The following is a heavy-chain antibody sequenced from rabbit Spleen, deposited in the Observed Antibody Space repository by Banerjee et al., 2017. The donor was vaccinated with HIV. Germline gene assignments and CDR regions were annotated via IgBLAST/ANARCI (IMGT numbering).Heavy chain of an antibody. J-gene: IGHJ6*01. CDR3: ARDSGTSFSTYGMDL. V-gene: IGHV1S40*01. CDR1: GFSFTSGYD. D-gene: IGHD8-1*01. Sequence: QSLEESGGGLVKPGASLTLTCKASGFSFTSGYDMCWVRQAPGKGLEWVACAYAGSSGSTYSATWANGRFTISKTSSTTVTLQMTSLTAADTATYFCARDSGTSFSTYGMDLWGPGTLVTVS. CDR2: AYAGSSGST.